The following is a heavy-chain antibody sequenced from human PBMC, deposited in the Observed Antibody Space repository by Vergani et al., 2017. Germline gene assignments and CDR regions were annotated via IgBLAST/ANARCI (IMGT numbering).Heavy chain of an antibody. J-gene: IGHJ4*02. V-gene: IGHV3-30*18. Sequence: QVQLVESGGGVVQPGRSLRLSCAASGFTFSSYGMHWVRQAPGTGLEWVAVIAYDGSNKYYADSVKGRFTISRDNSKNTLYLQMNSLRAEDTAVYYCAKTPSRYCSGGSCYSIGRWGQGTLVTVSS. CDR2: IAYDGSNK. CDR3: AKTPSRYCSGGSCYSIGR. CDR1: GFTFSSYG. D-gene: IGHD2-15*01.